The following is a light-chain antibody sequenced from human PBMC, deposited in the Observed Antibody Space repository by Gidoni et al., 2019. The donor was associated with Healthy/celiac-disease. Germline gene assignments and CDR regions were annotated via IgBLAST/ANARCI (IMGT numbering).Light chain of an antibody. CDR3: SSDTSSSTRV. CDR1: SSDVGVYNS. Sequence: QSALTQPASVSGSPGQSITLSCTGTSSDVGVYNSVSWYQQHPGKAPKLMIYEASKRPSVVSNRCSGSKSGNTAARTISGLQAEDEADYYCSSDTSSSTRVFGGGTKRTVL. J-gene: IGLJ2*01. V-gene: IGLV2-14*01. CDR2: EAS.